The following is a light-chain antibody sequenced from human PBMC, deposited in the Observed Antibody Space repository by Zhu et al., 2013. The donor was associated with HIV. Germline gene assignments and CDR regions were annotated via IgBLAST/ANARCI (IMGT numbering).Light chain of an antibody. CDR2: MAS. V-gene: IGKV1-5*03. J-gene: IGKJ1*01. CDR1: QSISDS. Sequence: DIQMTQSPFTLSASVGDRVTITCRASQSISDSLAWYQQKPGKAPKLLIYMASSLESGVPSRFSGSGSGTEFTLTISSLQPDDFATYYCQQYYRFSAFGQGTKVEIK. CDR3: QQYYRFSA.